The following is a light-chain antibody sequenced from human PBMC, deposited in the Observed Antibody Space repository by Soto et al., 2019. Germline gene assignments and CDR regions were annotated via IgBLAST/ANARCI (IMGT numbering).Light chain of an antibody. CDR2: SND. CDR3: AAWDDTLRARV. CDR1: NSNIGRND. Sequence: QSVLAQSPSASGTPGQRVTISCSGSNSNIGRNDVTWYQQVPGTAPQCLIYSNDQRPSGVPDRISGSRSGTSASLAISGLQSADEAEYYCAAWDDTLRARVFGGGTQLTVL. V-gene: IGLV1-44*01. J-gene: IGLJ2*01.